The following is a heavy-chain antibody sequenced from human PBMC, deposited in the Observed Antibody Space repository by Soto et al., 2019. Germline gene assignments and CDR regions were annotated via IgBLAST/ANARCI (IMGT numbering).Heavy chain of an antibody. V-gene: IGHV3-48*03. J-gene: IGHJ3*02. CDR2: ISSSGSTI. Sequence: GGSLRLSCAASGFTFSSYEMNWVRHAPGKGLEWVSYISSSGSTIYYADSVKGRFTISRDNAKNSLYLQMNSLRAEDTAVYYCASALPYDSSGYGAFDIWGQGTMVTVSS. CDR1: GFTFSSYE. D-gene: IGHD3-22*01. CDR3: ASALPYDSSGYGAFDI.